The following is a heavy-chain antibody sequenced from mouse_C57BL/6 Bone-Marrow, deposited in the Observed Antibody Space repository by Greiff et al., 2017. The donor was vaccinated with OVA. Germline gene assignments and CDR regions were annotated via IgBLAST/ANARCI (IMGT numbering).Heavy chain of an antibody. CDR1: GFTFSDFY. Sequence: EVKVVESGGGLVQSGRSLRLSCSTSGFTFSDFYMEWVRQAPGKGLEWIAASRNKANDYTTEYSASVKGLFIVSRDTSQSILYLQMNALRAEDTAIYYCARWLLRFDYWGQGTTLTVSS. D-gene: IGHD2-3*01. CDR2: SRNKANDYTT. CDR3: ARWLLRFDY. V-gene: IGHV7-1*01. J-gene: IGHJ2*01.